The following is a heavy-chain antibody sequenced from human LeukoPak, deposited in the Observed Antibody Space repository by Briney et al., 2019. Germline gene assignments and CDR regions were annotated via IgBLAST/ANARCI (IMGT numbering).Heavy chain of an antibody. CDR3: AKDYRYYTSGSHMDV. CDR2: IRYDGSNK. CDR1: GFTFSSFW. J-gene: IGHJ6*03. D-gene: IGHD3-10*01. Sequence: GGSLRLSCAASGFTFSSFWMNWVRQAPGKGLEWVAFIRYDGSNKYYADSVRGRFTISRDNSKNTLYLQMNSLRAEDTAVYYCAKDYRYYTSGSHMDVWGKGTTVTISS. V-gene: IGHV3-30*02.